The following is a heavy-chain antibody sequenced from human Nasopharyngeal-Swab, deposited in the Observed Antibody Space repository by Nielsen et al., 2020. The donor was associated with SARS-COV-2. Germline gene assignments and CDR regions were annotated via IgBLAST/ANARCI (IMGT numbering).Heavy chain of an antibody. V-gene: IGHV1-2*04. J-gene: IGHJ6*03. Sequence: WVRQAPGQGLEWMGWFIPNSGGTNYAQKFQGWVTMTRDTSISTAYMELSRLRSDDTAAYYCARAAKGYCSSTSCYSIPEYYYYYMDVWGKGTTVTVSS. D-gene: IGHD2-2*01. CDR2: FIPNSGGT. CDR3: ARAAKGYCSSTSCYSIPEYYYYYMDV.